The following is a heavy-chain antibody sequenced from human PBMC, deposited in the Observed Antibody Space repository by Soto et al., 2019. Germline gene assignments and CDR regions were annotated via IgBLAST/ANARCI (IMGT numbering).Heavy chain of an antibody. CDR2: IWYDGSNK. CDR3: ARPTRGYSGYDYFDY. D-gene: IGHD5-12*01. V-gene: IGHV3-33*01. Sequence: GGSLRLSCAASGFTFSSYGMHWVRQAPGKGLEWVAVIWYDGSNKYYADSVKGRFTISRDNSKNTLYLQMNSLRAEDTAVYYCARPTRGYSGYDYFDYWGQGTLVTVSS. J-gene: IGHJ4*02. CDR1: GFTFSSYG.